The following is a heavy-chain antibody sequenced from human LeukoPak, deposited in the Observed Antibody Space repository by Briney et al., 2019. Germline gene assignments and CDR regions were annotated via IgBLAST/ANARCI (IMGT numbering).Heavy chain of an antibody. CDR3: ARGRNSCFDY. CDR1: GFTFSSYA. D-gene: IGHD1-14*01. Sequence: GGSLRLSCAASGFTFSSYAMHWVRQAPGKGLEWVAVISYDGSNKYYADSVKGRFTISRDNSKNTLYLQMNSLRAEDTAVYYCARGRNSCFDYWGQGTLVTVSS. J-gene: IGHJ4*02. V-gene: IGHV3-30-3*01. CDR2: ISYDGSNK.